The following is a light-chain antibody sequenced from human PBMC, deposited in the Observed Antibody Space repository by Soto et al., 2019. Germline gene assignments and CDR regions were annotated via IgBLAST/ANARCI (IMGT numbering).Light chain of an antibody. CDR3: QQYSTFPLS. CDR1: QTIGSW. Sequence: DIQMTQSPSTLSASVGDRVTITCRASQTIGSWLAWYQQRPGKAPKVLISKASTLESGVPSRFSGSGSGTEFTLTISSLQPDDFVTYSCQQYSTFPLSFGGGTKVEIK. CDR2: KAS. J-gene: IGKJ4*01. V-gene: IGKV1-5*03.